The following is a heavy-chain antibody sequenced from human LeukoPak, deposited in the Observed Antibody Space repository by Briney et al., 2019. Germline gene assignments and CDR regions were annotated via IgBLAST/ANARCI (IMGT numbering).Heavy chain of an antibody. J-gene: IGHJ2*01. Sequence: ASVKVSCKASGYTFTGYYMHWVRQAPGRGLEWMGWINPNSGGTNYAQKFQGWVTMTRDTSISTAYMELSGLRSDDTAVYYCARSPGIAVAGLDWYFDLWGRGTLVTVSS. CDR2: INPNSGGT. CDR1: GYTFTGYY. CDR3: ARSPGIAVAGLDWYFDL. V-gene: IGHV1-2*04. D-gene: IGHD6-19*01.